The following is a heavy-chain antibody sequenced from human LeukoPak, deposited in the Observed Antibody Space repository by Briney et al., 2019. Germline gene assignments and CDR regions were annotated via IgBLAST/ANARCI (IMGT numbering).Heavy chain of an antibody. D-gene: IGHD7-27*01. J-gene: IGHJ4*02. CDR2: INHSGST. Sequence: PSETLSLTCTVSGGSISSSSYYWSWIRQPPGKGLEWIGEINHSGSTNYNPSLKSRVTISVDTSKNQFSLKLSSVTAADTAVYYCARALGRDYWGQGTLVTVSS. CDR3: ARALGRDY. CDR1: GGSISSSSYY. V-gene: IGHV4-39*07.